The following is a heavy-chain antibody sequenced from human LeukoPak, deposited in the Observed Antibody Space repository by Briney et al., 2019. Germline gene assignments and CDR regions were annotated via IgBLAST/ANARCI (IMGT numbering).Heavy chain of an antibody. CDR2: IYSDNT. Sequence: GGSLRLSCTVSGFTFSSNSTSWVRQAPGKGLEWVSFIYSDNTHYSYSVTGRFTISIDNSKNTLYLHMNSLRAEDTAVYYYARRAGAYSHPYDYWGQGTLVTVSS. J-gene: IGHJ4*02. CDR3: ARRAGAYSHPYDY. CDR1: GFTFSSNS. V-gene: IGHV3-53*01. D-gene: IGHD4/OR15-4a*01.